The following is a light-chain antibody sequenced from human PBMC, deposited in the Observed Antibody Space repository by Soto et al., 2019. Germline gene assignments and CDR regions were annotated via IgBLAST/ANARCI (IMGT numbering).Light chain of an antibody. Sequence: EIVMTQSPPTLSVSPGERATLSCRASQSVGSKLAWYQQRPGQAPRLLIYDASNRATGIPARFSGSGSGTEFSLTISSLQSEDFATYYCQQSYSTPQTFGQGTKVEIK. V-gene: IGKV3D-15*01. CDR2: DAS. CDR1: QSVGSK. J-gene: IGKJ1*01. CDR3: QQSYSTPQT.